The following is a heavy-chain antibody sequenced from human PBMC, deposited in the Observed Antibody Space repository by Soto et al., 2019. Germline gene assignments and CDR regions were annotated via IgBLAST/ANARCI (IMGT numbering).Heavy chain of an antibody. D-gene: IGHD2-15*01. CDR2: IKSKTDGGTT. V-gene: IGHV3-15*07. CDR1: GFTFSNAW. J-gene: IGHJ6*02. CDR3: TTDVMQLPFYYYYGMDV. Sequence: PGGSLRLSCAASGFTFSNAWMNWVRQAPGKGLEWVGRIKSKTDGGTTDYAAPVKGRFTISRDDSKNTLYLQMNSLKTEDTAVYYCTTDVMQLPFYYYYGMDVWGQGTTVTVSS.